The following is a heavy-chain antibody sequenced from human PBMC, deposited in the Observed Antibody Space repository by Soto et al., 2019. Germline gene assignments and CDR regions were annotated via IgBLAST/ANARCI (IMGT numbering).Heavy chain of an antibody. Sequence: ASVKVSCKASGYTFTSYDINWVRQATGQGLEWMGWMNPNSGNTGYAQRFQGRVTMTRNTSISTAYMELSSLRSEDTAVYYCARGRNYDFWSGYHDAFDIWGQGTMVTVSS. CDR1: GYTFTSYD. J-gene: IGHJ3*02. V-gene: IGHV1-8*01. CDR3: ARGRNYDFWSGYHDAFDI. D-gene: IGHD3-3*01. CDR2: MNPNSGNT.